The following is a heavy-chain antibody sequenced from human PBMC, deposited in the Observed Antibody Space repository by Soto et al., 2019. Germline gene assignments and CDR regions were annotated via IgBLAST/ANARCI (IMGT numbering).Heavy chain of an antibody. CDR1: GGSISSGGYY. V-gene: IGHV4-31*03. CDR2: IYYSGST. Sequence: SETLSLTCTVSGGSISSGGYYWSWIRQHPGKGLEWIGYIYYSGSTYYNPSLKSRVTISVDTSKNQFSLKLSSVTAADTAVYYCASSSYYYDSSGYWPIDYWGQGTLVTVSS. CDR3: ASSSYYYDSSGYWPIDY. D-gene: IGHD3-22*01. J-gene: IGHJ4*02.